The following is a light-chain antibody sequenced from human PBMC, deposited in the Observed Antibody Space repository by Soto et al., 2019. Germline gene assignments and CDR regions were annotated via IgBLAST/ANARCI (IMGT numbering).Light chain of an antibody. V-gene: IGKV3-20*01. CDR2: GAS. CDR1: QSVSSSY. CDR3: QPYCSSLVP. J-gene: IGKJ2*01. Sequence: EIVLTQSPGTLSLSPGERATLSCRASQSVSSSYLAWYQQKPGQAPRLLIYGASSRATGIPDRFSGSGSGTDFTLTISRLEPEDFAVYYCQPYCSSLVPFGKGTKLEIK.